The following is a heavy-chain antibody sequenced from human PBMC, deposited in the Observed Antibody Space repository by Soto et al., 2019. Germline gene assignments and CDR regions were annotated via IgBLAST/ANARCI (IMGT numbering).Heavy chain of an antibody. CDR1: SASIGPPY. CDR2: IHHSGKS. D-gene: IGHD3-22*01. J-gene: IGHJ5*02. CDR3: AKGINYYDSSGDSWLDP. Sequence: TDPLSRTCAVASASIGPPYWTWIGQSPGKGLECIGCIHHSGKSNYSPSLRSRVTMSVDTSKNQFSLKLNSMTAADTAIYYCAKGINYYDSSGDSWLDPWGQGTLVT. V-gene: IGHV4-59*11.